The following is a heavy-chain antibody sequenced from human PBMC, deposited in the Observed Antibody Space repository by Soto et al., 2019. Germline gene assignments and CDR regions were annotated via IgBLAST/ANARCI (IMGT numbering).Heavy chain of an antibody. D-gene: IGHD2-2*01. CDR2: INHSGST. Sequence: ETLSLTCAVYGGSFSGYYWSWIRQPPGKGLEWIGEINHSGSTNYNPSLKSRVTISVDTSKNQFSLKLSSVTAADTAVYYCARGLGYCSSTSCRRRNWFDPWGQGTLVTVSS. CDR3: ARGLGYCSSTSCRRRNWFDP. V-gene: IGHV4-34*01. J-gene: IGHJ5*02. CDR1: GGSFSGYY.